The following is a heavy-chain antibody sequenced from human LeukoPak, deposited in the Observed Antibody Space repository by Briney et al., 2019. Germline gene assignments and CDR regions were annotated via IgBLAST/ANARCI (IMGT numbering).Heavy chain of an antibody. D-gene: IGHD3-22*01. CDR1: TGSISSSSYY. CDR2: IYYSGDT. V-gene: IGHV4-39*07. CDR3: ARLKYYYDSSGYRAEYFQH. Sequence: SETLSLTCTVSTGSISSSSYYWGWFRQPPGKGLEWIGSIYYSGDTYYNPSLKSRVTISVDKSKNQFSLKLSSVTAADTAVYYCARLKYYYDSSGYRAEYFQHWGQGTLVTVSS. J-gene: IGHJ1*01.